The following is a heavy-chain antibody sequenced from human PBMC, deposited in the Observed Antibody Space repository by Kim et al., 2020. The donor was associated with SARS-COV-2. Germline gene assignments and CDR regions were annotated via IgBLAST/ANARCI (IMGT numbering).Heavy chain of an antibody. CDR1: GGSFSGYY. CDR3: ARGVSGYQTYFQH. D-gene: IGHD3-22*01. V-gene: IGHV4-34*01. Sequence: SETLSLTCAVYGGSFSGYYWSWIRQPPGKGLEWIGEINHSGSTNYNPSLKSRVTISVDTSKNQFSLKLSSVTAADTAVYYCARGVSGYQTYFQHWGQGTLVTVSS. J-gene: IGHJ1*01. CDR2: INHSGST.